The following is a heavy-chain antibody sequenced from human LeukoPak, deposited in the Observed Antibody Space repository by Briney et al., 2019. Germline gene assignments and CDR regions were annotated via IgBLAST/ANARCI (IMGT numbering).Heavy chain of an antibody. CDR2: INHSGST. V-gene: IGHV4-34*01. CDR3: ARGGPDSGYDLVSSYYFDY. Sequence: PSETLSLTCTVSGGSISSYYWSWIRQPPGKGLEWIGEINHSGSTNYNPSLKSRVTISVDTSKNQFSLKLSSVTAADTAVYYCARGGPDSGYDLVSSYYFDYWGQGTLVTVSS. CDR1: GGSISSYY. J-gene: IGHJ4*02. D-gene: IGHD5-12*01.